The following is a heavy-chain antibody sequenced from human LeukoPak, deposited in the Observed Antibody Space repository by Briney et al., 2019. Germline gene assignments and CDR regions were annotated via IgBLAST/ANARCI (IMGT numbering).Heavy chain of an antibody. V-gene: IGHV3-33*01. Sequence: GRSLRLSCAASGFTFSSYGMHWVRQAPGKGLEWVAVIWYDGSNKYYADSVKGRFTISRDNSKNTLYLQMNSLRAEDTVVYYCAREVGQLLQMGNWFDPWGQGTLVTVSS. CDR2: IWYDGSNK. CDR3: AREVGQLLQMGNWFDP. D-gene: IGHD2-2*01. J-gene: IGHJ5*02. CDR1: GFTFSSYG.